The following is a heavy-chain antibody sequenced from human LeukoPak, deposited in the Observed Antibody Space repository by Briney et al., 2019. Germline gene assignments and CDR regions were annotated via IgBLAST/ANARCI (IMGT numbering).Heavy chain of an antibody. CDR2: ISSSGDII. J-gene: IGHJ4*02. V-gene: IGHV3-48*03. D-gene: IGHD3-10*01. CDR3: ARGARRPELLWFGELWRGFDY. CDR1: GFTFSSYE. Sequence: PGGSLRLSCAASGFTFSSYEMNWVRQAPGKGLEFISYISSSGDIIYYANSVKGRFTISRDNSKNTLYLQMNSLRAEDTAVYYCARGARRPELLWFGELWRGFDYWGQGTLVTVSS.